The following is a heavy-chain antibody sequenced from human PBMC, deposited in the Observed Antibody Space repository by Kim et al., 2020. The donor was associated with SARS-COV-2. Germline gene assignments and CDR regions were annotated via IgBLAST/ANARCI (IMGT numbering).Heavy chain of an antibody. Sequence: SETLSLTCAVYGGSFSGYYWSWIRQPPGKGLEWIGEINHSGSTNYNPSLKSRVTISVDTSKNQFSLKLSSVTAADTAVDYCARGLGDYFDYWGQGTLVT. CDR1: GGSFSGYY. CDR2: INHSGST. CDR3: ARGLGDYFDY. V-gene: IGHV4-34*01. J-gene: IGHJ4*02. D-gene: IGHD3-16*01.